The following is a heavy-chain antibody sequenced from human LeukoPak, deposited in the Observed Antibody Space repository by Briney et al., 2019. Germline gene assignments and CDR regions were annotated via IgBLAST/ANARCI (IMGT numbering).Heavy chain of an antibody. D-gene: IGHD2-15*01. Sequence: GASVKVSCKASGYTFTSYYMHWVRQAPGQGLEWMGIINPSGGSTSYAQKFQGRVTMTRDTSTSTVYMELSSLRSEDTAVYYCARCGGGSWWKFPFDYWGQGTLVTVSS. CDR2: INPSGGST. V-gene: IGHV1-46*01. CDR3: ARCGGGSWWKFPFDY. CDR1: GYTFTSYY. J-gene: IGHJ4*02.